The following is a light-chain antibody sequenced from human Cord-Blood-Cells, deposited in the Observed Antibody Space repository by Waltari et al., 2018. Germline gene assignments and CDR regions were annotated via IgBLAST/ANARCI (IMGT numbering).Light chain of an antibody. CDR3: QQYNSYSLA. CDR1: QSLSSW. CDR2: KAS. Sequence: DIQMTQSPSTLSASVGDSVTITCRASQSLSSWLAWYQQKPGKAPKFLIYKASILESGVASRFSGSGSGTEFTLTISSLQPDDFATYDCQQYNSYSLAFGGGTKVEIK. J-gene: IGKJ4*01. V-gene: IGKV1-5*03.